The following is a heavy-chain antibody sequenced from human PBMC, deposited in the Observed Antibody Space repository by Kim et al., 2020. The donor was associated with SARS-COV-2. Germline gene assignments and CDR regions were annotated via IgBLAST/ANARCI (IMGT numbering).Heavy chain of an antibody. J-gene: IGHJ6*02. CDR1: GYTFTSYA. Sequence: ASVKVSCKASGYTFTSYAMHWVRQAPGQRLEWMGWINAGNGNTKYSQKFQGRVTITRDTSASTAYMELSSLRSEDTAVYYCAGAEAAMVRGVIITYYYYYGMDVWGQGTTVTVSS. D-gene: IGHD3-10*01. CDR2: INAGNGNT. CDR3: AGAEAAMVRGVIITYYYYYGMDV. V-gene: IGHV1-3*01.